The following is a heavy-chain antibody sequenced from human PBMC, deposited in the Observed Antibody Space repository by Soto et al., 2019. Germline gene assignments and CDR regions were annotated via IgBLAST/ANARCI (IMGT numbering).Heavy chain of an antibody. J-gene: IGHJ3*02. CDR2: IYSAGSA. D-gene: IGHD1-26*01. CDR1: GFTVSSYH. CDR3: AKFGWGGSYSESHASDI. V-gene: IGHV3-66*01. Sequence: GGSLRLSCAASGFTVSSYHMSWVRQAPGKGLEWISVIYSAGSADFADSVKGRFTISRDNSKNTLYLQMSSLRAEDTAVYSCAKFGWGGSYSESHASDIWGQGTMVTVSS.